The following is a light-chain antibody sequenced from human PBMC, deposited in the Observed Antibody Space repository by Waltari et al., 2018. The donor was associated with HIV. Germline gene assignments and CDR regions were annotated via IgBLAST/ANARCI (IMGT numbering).Light chain of an antibody. CDR3: HSYDSDNQI. J-gene: IGLJ2*01. V-gene: IGLV6-57*01. CDR1: SDSIASNS. Sequence: NFMLTQPHSVSDSPGKTVTISCTRNSDSIASNSVQWYQRRPGSSPTTVIFDHSQRPSGVSALFSASIDTSSNSASLTIVGLETEDEGDFFCHSYDSDNQIFGGGTKLTVL. CDR2: DHS.